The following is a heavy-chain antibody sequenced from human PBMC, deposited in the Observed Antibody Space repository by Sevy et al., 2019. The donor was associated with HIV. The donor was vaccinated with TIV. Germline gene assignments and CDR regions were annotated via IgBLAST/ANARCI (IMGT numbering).Heavy chain of an antibody. CDR3: AKDDLGSIDY. D-gene: IGHD3-10*01. Sequence: GGSLRLSCAASGFIFSTSPMHWVRQAPGKGLECVVLLSYDDSDENYADSVKGRFTISRDNSKNTLYLQMNSLRTEDTAVYYCAKDDLGSIDYWGQGTLVTVSS. V-gene: IGHV3-30-3*02. J-gene: IGHJ4*02. CDR2: LSYDDSDE. CDR1: GFIFSTSP.